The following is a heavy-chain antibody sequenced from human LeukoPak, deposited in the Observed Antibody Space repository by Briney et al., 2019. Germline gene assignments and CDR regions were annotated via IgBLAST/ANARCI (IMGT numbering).Heavy chain of an antibody. D-gene: IGHD3-16*01. V-gene: IGHV1-46*01. J-gene: IGHJ5*02. Sequence: ASVKVSCKASGYTFTSYYMNWVRQAPGQGLEWMGIINPSGGSTSYAQKFQGRVTMTRDTSTSTVYMELSSLRSEDTAVYYCARGREPEYYSNWFDPWGQGTLVTVSS. CDR1: GYTFTSYY. CDR2: INPSGGST. CDR3: ARGREPEYYSNWFDP.